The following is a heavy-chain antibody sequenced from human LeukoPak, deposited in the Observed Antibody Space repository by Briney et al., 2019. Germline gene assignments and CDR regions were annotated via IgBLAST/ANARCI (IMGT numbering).Heavy chain of an antibody. CDR3: ARTNPVYGDYDY. D-gene: IGHD4-17*01. Sequence: GGSLRLSCAVSGFSVNDNYMSWVRQAPGKGPQWVSVMFPDGRTYYADSVKGRFTISRDLARNTLLLQMHSLRADDTAVHYCARTNPVYGDYDYWGQGTLVTVSS. V-gene: IGHV3-53*01. CDR2: MFPDGRT. CDR1: GFSVNDNY. J-gene: IGHJ4*02.